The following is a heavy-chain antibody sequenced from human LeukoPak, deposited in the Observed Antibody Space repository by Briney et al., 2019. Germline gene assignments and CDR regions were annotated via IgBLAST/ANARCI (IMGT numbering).Heavy chain of an antibody. Sequence: GASVKVSCKASGYTFTGSYMHWVRQTPGLGLEWMGWMNPNSGSTNYAQNFQGRVTMTRDTFISTTYMELIRLKSDDTAVYYCARGIENTMVRGVRKKNYYYYYMDVWGKGTTVTVSS. J-gene: IGHJ6*03. V-gene: IGHV1-2*02. CDR2: MNPNSGST. CDR1: GYTFTGSY. CDR3: ARGIENTMVRGVRKKNYYYYYMDV. D-gene: IGHD3-10*01.